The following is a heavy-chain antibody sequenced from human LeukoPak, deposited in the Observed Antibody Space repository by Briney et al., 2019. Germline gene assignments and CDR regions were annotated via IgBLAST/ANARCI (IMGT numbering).Heavy chain of an antibody. V-gene: IGHV3-33*01. CDR3: ARDLPREGFDY. D-gene: IGHD1-26*01. CDR2: IWYDGSNK. J-gene: IGHJ4*02. Sequence: GGSLRVCCAASGFTFSSYGMHWVRQAPGKGLEWVAVIWYDGSNKYYADSVKGRFTISRDNSKNTLYLQMNSLRAEDTAVYYSARDLPREGFDYWGQGTLVTVSS. CDR1: GFTFSSYG.